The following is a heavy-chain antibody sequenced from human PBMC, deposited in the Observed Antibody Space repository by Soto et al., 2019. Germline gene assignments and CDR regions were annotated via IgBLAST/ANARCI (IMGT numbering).Heavy chain of an antibody. CDR1: GGSVSPYY. Sequence: QVQLQESGPGLVKPSETVSLTGTVSGGSVSPYYWTWVRRPPGKGLEWIAYIYYDGTTNYNPSLKTLVTISLDTSKNQLSLRLTSVPAADTAVYYCARGRHWLDYWGQGTLLTVSS. CDR3: ARGRHWLDY. V-gene: IGHV4-59*02. D-gene: IGHD6-19*01. CDR2: IYYDGTT. J-gene: IGHJ4*02.